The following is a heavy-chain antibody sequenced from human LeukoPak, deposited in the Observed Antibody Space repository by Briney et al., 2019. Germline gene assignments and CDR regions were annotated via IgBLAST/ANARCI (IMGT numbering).Heavy chain of an antibody. CDR3: VSVLTVTFDS. CDR1: GFTFSSYD. Sequence: PGGSLRLSCAVSGFTFSSYDMSWVRQAPGKGLEWVAGIAGGGFSKYYAGSVKGRFTISRDNSKNTVYLQMNSLRAEDTAVYYCVSVLTVTFDSWGQGTLVTVSS. V-gene: IGHV3-23*01. J-gene: IGHJ4*02. D-gene: IGHD4-17*01. CDR2: IAGGGFSK.